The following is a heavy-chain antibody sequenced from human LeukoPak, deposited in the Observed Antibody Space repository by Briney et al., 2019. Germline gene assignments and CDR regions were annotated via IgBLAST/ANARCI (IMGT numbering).Heavy chain of an antibody. J-gene: IGHJ4*02. CDR2: ISYDASNE. CDR3: AKNVGRDGYNDYFDY. V-gene: IGHV3-30-3*01. Sequence: GGSLRLSCAASGFTFRTYAMHWVRQAPGKGLEWVAVISYDASNEDYADAVKGRFTISRDNSKNTVYLQMNSLRPDDTAIYYCAKNVGRDGYNDYFDYWGQGTLVTVSS. CDR1: GFTFRTYA. D-gene: IGHD5-24*01.